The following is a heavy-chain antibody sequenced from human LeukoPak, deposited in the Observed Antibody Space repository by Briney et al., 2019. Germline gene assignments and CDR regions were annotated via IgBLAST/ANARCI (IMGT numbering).Heavy chain of an antibody. Sequence: ASVKVSCKASGYNFSTYAITWVRQVPGQAPEWMGWISAFNGNPNYARKLQGRVTMTTDTSTRTAYMDVRSLRSDGTAMYYCARTVGGSSYGYPNYYFDYWGQGTLVTVSS. CDR1: GYNFSTYA. CDR2: ISAFNGNP. V-gene: IGHV1-18*01. J-gene: IGHJ4*02. CDR3: ARTVGGSSYGYPNYYFDY. D-gene: IGHD5-18*01.